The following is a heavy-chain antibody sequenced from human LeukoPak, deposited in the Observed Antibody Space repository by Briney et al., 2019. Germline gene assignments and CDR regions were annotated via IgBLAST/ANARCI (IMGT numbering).Heavy chain of an antibody. V-gene: IGHV3-48*04. D-gene: IGHD5-12*01. Sequence: PGGSLRLSCAASGFTFSSYGMNWVRQAPGMGLEWVSYISSSGSTKYYADSVKGRFTISRDNAKNSLFLQMNSLRAEDTAVYYCARDWDSGYDTYYFDYWGQGTLVTVSS. J-gene: IGHJ4*02. CDR1: GFTFSSYG. CDR2: ISSSGSTK. CDR3: ARDWDSGYDTYYFDY.